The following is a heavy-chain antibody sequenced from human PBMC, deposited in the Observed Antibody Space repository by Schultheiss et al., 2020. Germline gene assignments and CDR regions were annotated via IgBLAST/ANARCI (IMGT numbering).Heavy chain of an antibody. CDR1: GFTFSSYA. CDR2: ISSSSSYI. V-gene: IGHV3-21*01. Sequence: GGSLRLSCAASGFTFSSYAMSWVRQAPGKGLEWVSAISSSSSYIYYADSVKGRFTISRDNAKNSLYLQLNNLRAEDTAVYYCAGLVVVIDYWGQGTLVTVYS. J-gene: IGHJ4*02. D-gene: IGHD3-22*01. CDR3: AGLVVVIDY.